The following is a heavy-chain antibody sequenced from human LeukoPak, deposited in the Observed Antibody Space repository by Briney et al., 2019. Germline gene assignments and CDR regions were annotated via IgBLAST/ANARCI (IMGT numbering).Heavy chain of an antibody. D-gene: IGHD6-19*01. V-gene: IGHV4-34*01. CDR2: INHSGST. CDR1: GFTFSSYS. Sequence: PGGSLRLSCAASGFTFSSYSMNWVRQPPGKGLEWIGEINHSGSTNYNPSLKSRVTISVDTSKNQFSLKLSSVTAADTAVYYCARGRWRYSSGWYLFDYWGQGTLVTVSS. CDR3: ARGRWRYSSGWYLFDY. J-gene: IGHJ4*02.